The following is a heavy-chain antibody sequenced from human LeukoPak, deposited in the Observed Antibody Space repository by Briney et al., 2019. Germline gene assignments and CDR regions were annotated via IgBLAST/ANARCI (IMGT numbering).Heavy chain of an antibody. V-gene: IGHV3-21*01. J-gene: IGHJ2*01. Sequence: GGSLRLSCAASGFTFSSYSMNWVRQAPGKGLEWVSSIHYSDNSGYYADSVKGRFTISRDNAKNSLFLQMNSLRVEGTAVYYCARYGSAVTGIHWYFDLWGRGNLVSVSS. CDR1: GFTFSSYS. D-gene: IGHD2-21*02. CDR3: ARYGSAVTGIHWYFDL. CDR2: IHYSDNSG.